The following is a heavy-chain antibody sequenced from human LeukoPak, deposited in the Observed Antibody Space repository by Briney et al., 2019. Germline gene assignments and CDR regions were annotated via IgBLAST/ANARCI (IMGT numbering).Heavy chain of an antibody. Sequence: GGSLRLSCAASGFTFTDHYMSWVRQAPGKGLEWVSYISSSGEIIYYADSVKGRFTSSRDNAKKSVYLQMNSLRAEDTAVYYCARVNWGAAFDIWGQGTMVTVSS. CDR2: ISSSGEII. D-gene: IGHD3-16*01. CDR3: ARVNWGAAFDI. J-gene: IGHJ3*02. V-gene: IGHV3-11*04. CDR1: GFTFTDHY.